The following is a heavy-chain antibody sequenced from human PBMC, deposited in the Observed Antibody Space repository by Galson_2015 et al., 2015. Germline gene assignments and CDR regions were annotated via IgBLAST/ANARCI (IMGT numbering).Heavy chain of an antibody. J-gene: IGHJ5*02. CDR1: GFSFSSYW. CDR3: ARDDLGDNYYFDP. Sequence: SLRLSCAASGFSFSSYWMSWVRQAPGKGLEWVANINQDGSEKWYVDSVKGRFTISRDNAKNSLYLQLNSLRAEETAVYYCARDDLGDNYYFDPWGQGTLVTVSS. CDR2: INQDGSEK. D-gene: IGHD3-22*01. V-gene: IGHV3-7*03.